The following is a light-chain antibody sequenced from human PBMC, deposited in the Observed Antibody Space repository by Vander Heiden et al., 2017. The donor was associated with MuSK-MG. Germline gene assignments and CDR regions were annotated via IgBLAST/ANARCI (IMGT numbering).Light chain of an antibody. CDR2: DAS. J-gene: IGKJ3*01. V-gene: IGKV1-33*01. Sequence: DIQMTQSPSALSASVGDRVSITCQASQTLSNYLNWYQQKPGKAPKLLIYDASKLETGVPSRFSGSGSGTDFTFTISSLQPEDIATYYCQQEDNPFFTFGHGTKVDIK. CDR3: QQEDNPFFT. CDR1: QTLSNY.